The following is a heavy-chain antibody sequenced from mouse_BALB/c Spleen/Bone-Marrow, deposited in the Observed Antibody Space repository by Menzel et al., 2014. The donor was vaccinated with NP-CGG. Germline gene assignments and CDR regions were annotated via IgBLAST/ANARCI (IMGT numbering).Heavy chain of an antibody. Sequence: VQLLQSGAELVRPGSSVKISCKASGYAISSYWMNWVKQRPGQGLEWIGQIYPGDGDTNYNGKFKGKATLTADKSSSTAYMQSSSLTSEDSAVYFCARGRGCYLDYWGQGTTLTVSS. CDR1: GYAISSYW. V-gene: IGHV1-80*01. CDR2: IYPGDGDT. J-gene: IGHJ2*01. CDR3: ARGRGCYLDY.